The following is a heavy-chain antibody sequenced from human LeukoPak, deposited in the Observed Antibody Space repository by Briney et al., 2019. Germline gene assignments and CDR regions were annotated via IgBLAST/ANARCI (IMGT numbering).Heavy chain of an antibody. CDR3: ARDRRAEQWLVGPYYFDY. D-gene: IGHD6-19*01. J-gene: IGHJ4*02. CDR1: GFTFSNHA. V-gene: IGHV3-48*03. Sequence: GGSLRLSCAASGFTFSNHAMHWVRQAPGKGLEWVSYISSSGSTIYYADSVKGRFTISRDNAKNSLYLQMNSLRAEDTAVYYCARDRRAEQWLVGPYYFDYWGQGTLVTVSS. CDR2: ISSSGSTI.